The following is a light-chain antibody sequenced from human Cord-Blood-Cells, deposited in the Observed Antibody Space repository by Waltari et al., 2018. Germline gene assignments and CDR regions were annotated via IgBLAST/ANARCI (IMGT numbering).Light chain of an antibody. Sequence: DIVMTQSPDSLAVSLGERATINCKSSQSFLCSSNNKNYLAWYQQKPGQPPKLLIYWASTRESGVPDRFSGSGSGTDFTLTISSLQAEDVAVYYCQQYYSTPWTFGQGTKVEIK. CDR2: WAS. V-gene: IGKV4-1*01. CDR1: QSFLCSSNNKNY. CDR3: QQYYSTPWT. J-gene: IGKJ1*01.